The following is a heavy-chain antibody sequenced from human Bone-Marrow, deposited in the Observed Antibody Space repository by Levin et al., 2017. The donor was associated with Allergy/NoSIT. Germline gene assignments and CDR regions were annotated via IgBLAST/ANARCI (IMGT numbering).Heavy chain of an antibody. Sequence: HPGGSLRLSCAASGFSFSTYNMNWCRQRPGKGLEWLSYISPGSNTIYYADSVKGRFTISRDNAKNSLFLQMNSLRAEDTAVYYCARLTTVTTPFDNWGQGTLVTVSS. J-gene: IGHJ4*02. V-gene: IGHV3-48*01. CDR3: ARLTTVTTPFDN. D-gene: IGHD4-17*01. CDR1: GFSFSTYN. CDR2: ISPGSNTI.